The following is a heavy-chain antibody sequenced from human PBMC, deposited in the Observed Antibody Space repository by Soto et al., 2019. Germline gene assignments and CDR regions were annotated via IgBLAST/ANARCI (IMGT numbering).Heavy chain of an antibody. J-gene: IGHJ6*02. CDR3: ARDNDVDIVATDYYYGMDV. V-gene: IGHV1-69*13. Sequence: GASVKVSCKASGGTFSSYAISWVRQAPGQGLEWMGGIIPIFGTANYAQKFQGRVTITADESTSTAYMELSSLRSEDTAVYYCARDNDVDIVATDYYYGMDVWGQGTTVTVSS. D-gene: IGHD5-12*01. CDR2: IIPIFGTA. CDR1: GGTFSSYA.